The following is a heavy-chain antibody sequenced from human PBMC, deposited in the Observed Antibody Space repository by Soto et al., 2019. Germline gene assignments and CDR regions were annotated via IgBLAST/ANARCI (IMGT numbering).Heavy chain of an antibody. D-gene: IGHD2-2*01. V-gene: IGHV4-4*07. Sequence: SETLSLTCTVSGGSISSYYWSWIRQPAGKGLEWIGRIYASGSTNYNPSLKSRVTMSVDTSKNQFSLKLSSVTAADTAVYYCARACSSNSCYDVFDYWGQGTLVTVSS. CDR3: ARACSSNSCYDVFDY. J-gene: IGHJ4*02. CDR1: GGSISSYY. CDR2: IYASGST.